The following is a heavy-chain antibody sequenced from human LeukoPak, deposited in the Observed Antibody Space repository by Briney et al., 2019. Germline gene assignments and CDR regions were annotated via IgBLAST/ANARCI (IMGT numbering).Heavy chain of an antibody. D-gene: IGHD6-13*01. J-gene: IGHJ4*02. Sequence: SGPTLVKPTQTLTLTCTFSGFSLSTSGVGVGWIRQPPGKALEWLALIYWDDDKRYSPSLKSRLTITKDTSKNQVVLTMTNMDPVDTATYYCAHRHRGAAAGNWSHWGQGTLVTVSS. CDR1: GFSLSTSGVG. CDR3: AHRHRGAAAGNWSH. CDR2: IYWDDDK. V-gene: IGHV2-5*02.